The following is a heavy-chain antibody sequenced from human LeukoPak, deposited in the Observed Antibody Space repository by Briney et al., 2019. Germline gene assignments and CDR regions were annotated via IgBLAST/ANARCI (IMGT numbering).Heavy chain of an antibody. CDR1: GYTFTTYY. D-gene: IGHD2-2*01. Sequence: GASVKVSCKASGYTFTTYYVHWVRQAPGQGLEWMGWINLNNGDTNYAQNFQGRVTLTGDTSITTAYMELSSLRSDDTAVYYCASRSTGDHWGQGTLVTVSS. CDR2: INLNNGDT. V-gene: IGHV1-2*02. J-gene: IGHJ1*01. CDR3: ASRSTGDH.